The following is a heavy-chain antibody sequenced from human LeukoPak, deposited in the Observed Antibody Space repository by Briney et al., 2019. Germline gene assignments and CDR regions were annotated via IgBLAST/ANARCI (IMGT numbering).Heavy chain of an antibody. CDR3: ARDYDSSGYWDY. Sequence: PGGSLRLSCAASGFTFRTYSMNWVRQAPGKGLEWVSSISSGSSYTYYADSVKGRFTISRDNAKNSLYLQMNSLRAEDTAVYYCARDYDSSGYWDYWGQGTLVTVSS. V-gene: IGHV3-21*01. D-gene: IGHD3-22*01. CDR2: ISSGSSYT. CDR1: GFTFRTYS. J-gene: IGHJ4*02.